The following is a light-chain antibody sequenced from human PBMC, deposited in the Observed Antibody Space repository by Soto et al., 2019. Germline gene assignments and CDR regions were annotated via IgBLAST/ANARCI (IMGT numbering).Light chain of an antibody. CDR1: SSDVCGYNY. CDR3: YSYTSMTTGV. CDR2: EVS. V-gene: IGLV2-14*01. J-gene: IGLJ1*01. Sequence: QSALTQPASGSGSPGQSITISCTGTSSDVCGYNYVSWYQQHPGKAPKLIIYEVSNRPSGVSNRFSGSKSGNTASLTISGLQAEDEADYYCYSYTSMTTGVFGTGTKVNVL.